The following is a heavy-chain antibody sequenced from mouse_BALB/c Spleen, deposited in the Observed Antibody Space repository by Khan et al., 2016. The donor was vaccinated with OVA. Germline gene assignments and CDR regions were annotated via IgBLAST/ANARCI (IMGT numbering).Heavy chain of an antibody. CDR1: GFTFSSYS. Sequence: EVQLVESGGDLVKPGGSLKLSCAASGFTFSSYSMSWVRQTPDKRLEWVASISSGGDYTYYPDSVKGRFTISRDNAKNTLYLQMSDLNSEDTAMYYWEDQLRGWLAYGGQGTWVTVSA. V-gene: IGHV5-6*01. J-gene: IGHJ3*01. CDR3: EDQLRGWLAY. CDR2: ISSGGDYT.